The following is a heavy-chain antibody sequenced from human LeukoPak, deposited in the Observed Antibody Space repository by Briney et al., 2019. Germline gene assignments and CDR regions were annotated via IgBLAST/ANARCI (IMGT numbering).Heavy chain of an antibody. CDR3: TRDRVGTMVY. Sequence: GGSLRLSCAASGFTFSSYWMSRVRQAPGKGLEWVANIKEDGSEIYYVDSVKGRFTISRDNAKNSLFLQMNNLRAEDTAVYYCTRDRVGTMVYWGQGTLVTVSS. J-gene: IGHJ4*02. V-gene: IGHV3-7*01. CDR2: IKEDGSEI. D-gene: IGHD3-10*01. CDR1: GFTFSSYW.